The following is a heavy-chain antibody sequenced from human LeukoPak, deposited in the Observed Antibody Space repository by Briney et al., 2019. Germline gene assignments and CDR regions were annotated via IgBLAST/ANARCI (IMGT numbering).Heavy chain of an antibody. Sequence: GESLKISCKGSGYSFTSYWIGWVRQMPGKRLEWMGIIYPGDSDTRYSPSFQGQVTISADKSISTAYLQWSSLKASDTAMYYCARQAYDFWSGPNNWFDPWGQGTLVTVSS. CDR1: GYSFTSYW. CDR3: ARQAYDFWSGPNNWFDP. J-gene: IGHJ5*02. D-gene: IGHD3-3*01. V-gene: IGHV5-51*01. CDR2: IYPGDSDT.